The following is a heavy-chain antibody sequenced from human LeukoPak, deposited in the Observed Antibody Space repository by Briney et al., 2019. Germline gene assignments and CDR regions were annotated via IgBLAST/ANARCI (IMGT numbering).Heavy chain of an antibody. CDR2: INHSGST. Sequence: PSETLSLTCAVYGGSFSGYYWSWIRQPPGKGLEWIGEINHSGSTNYNPSLKSRVTISVDTSKNQFSLKLSSVTAADTAVYYCAREDYDILTGYSEDPWGQGTLVTVSS. CDR1: GGSFSGYY. CDR3: AREDYDILTGYSEDP. J-gene: IGHJ5*02. V-gene: IGHV4-34*01. D-gene: IGHD3-9*01.